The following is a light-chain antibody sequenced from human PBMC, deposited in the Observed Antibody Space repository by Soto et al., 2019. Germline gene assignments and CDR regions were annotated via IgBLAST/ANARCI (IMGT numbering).Light chain of an antibody. J-gene: IGKJ3*01. V-gene: IGKV3-20*01. CDR2: GAS. CDR3: QQYVTAPSN. CDR1: QTVTSSY. Sequence: EIVLTQSPGTLYLSPGERATLYCRASQTVTSSYLAWYQQKPGQGPRLLIFGASSRATGVPDRFSGSGSGTEFTLTISRLEAEDFAVYYCQQYVTAPSNFGPGNKVDIQ.